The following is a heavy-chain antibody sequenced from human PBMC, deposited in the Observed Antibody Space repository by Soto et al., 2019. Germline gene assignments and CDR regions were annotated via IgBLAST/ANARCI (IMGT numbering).Heavy chain of an antibody. D-gene: IGHD2-2*01. J-gene: IGHJ5*02. CDR1: VGSISSGGYY. V-gene: IGHV4-31*03. CDR2: IYYSGST. CDR3: ARIIVVVPAATRIWFDP. Sequence: QVQLQESGPGLVKPSQTLSLTCTFPVGSISSGGYYWSWIRQHPGRGLEWIGYIYYSGSTYYNPSLKSRVTISVDTSKNQFSLKLSSVTAADTAVYYCARIIVVVPAATRIWFDPWGQGTLVTVSS.